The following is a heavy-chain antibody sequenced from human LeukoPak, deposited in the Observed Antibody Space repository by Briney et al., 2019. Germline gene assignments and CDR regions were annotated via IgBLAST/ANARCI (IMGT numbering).Heavy chain of an antibody. CDR1: GGSISSDSYY. J-gene: IGHJ4*02. D-gene: IGHD6-13*01. CDR3: ARDRIAAGFDY. Sequence: PSETLSLNCAVSGGSISSDSYYWNSIRQPAGKGLEWIGHIYVSGSTNYNPSLKSRVTISIDTSKNQFALKLSSGTAADTAVYYCARDRIAAGFDYWGQGTLVTVSS. CDR2: IYVSGST. V-gene: IGHV4-61*09.